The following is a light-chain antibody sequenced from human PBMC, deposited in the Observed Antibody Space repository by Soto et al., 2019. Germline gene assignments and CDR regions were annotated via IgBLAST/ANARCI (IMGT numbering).Light chain of an antibody. CDR2: ATS. Sequence: DTVLTQSPGTLSLSPGERATLSCRASQRVASSYLAWHQQKPGQAPRLLIYATSSRATGIPDRFSGSGSGTDFTLTISRLEPEDFAVYYCQQYYGSPWTFGQGTKV. J-gene: IGKJ1*01. V-gene: IGKV3-20*01. CDR3: QQYYGSPWT. CDR1: QRVASSY.